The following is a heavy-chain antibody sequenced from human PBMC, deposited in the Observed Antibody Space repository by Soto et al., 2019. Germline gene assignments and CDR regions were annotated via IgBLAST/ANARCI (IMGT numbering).Heavy chain of an antibody. CDR1: GFTVSNNY. CDR3: ATQPGGGGY. CDR2: IYSGGYT. Sequence: EVQLVESGGSLIQPGRSLRLSCAVSGFTVSNNYMSWVREAPGKGLEGVSVIYSGGYTAYGDSVKGRFTISRDNSKNTLYLQMNTLGAAAPAVFSWATQPGGGGYWGQGTLVTVSS. D-gene: IGHD3-10*01. V-gene: IGHV3-53*01. J-gene: IGHJ4*02.